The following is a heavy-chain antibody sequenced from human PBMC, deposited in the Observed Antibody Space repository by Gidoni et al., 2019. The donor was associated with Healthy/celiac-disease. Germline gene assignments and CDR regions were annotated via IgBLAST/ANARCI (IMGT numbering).Heavy chain of an antibody. D-gene: IGHD3-10*01. CDR2: ISGSGGST. Sequence: EVQLLESGGGFVQPGGSLRLSCASSGFTFSSYAMSWVRQAPGKGLEWVSAISGSGGSTYYADSVKGRFTISRDNSKNTLYLQMNSLRAEDTAVYYCAKDAYYYGSGSYWAYWGQGTLVTVSS. J-gene: IGHJ4*02. V-gene: IGHV3-23*01. CDR1: GFTFSSYA. CDR3: AKDAYYYGSGSYWAY.